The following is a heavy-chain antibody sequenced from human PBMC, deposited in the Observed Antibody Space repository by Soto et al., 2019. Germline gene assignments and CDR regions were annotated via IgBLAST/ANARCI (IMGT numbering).Heavy chain of an antibody. V-gene: IGHV4-39*01. CDR1: GGSISSSSYY. J-gene: IGHJ4*02. Sequence: SETLSLTCTVSGGSISSSSYYWGWIRQPPGKGLEWIGSIYYSGSTYYNPSLKGRVTISVDTSKNQFSLKLSSVTAADTAVYYCASHLITIFGVVIISGGTSFDYWGQGTLVTVSS. CDR2: IYYSGST. CDR3: ASHLITIFGVVIISGGTSFDY. D-gene: IGHD3-3*01.